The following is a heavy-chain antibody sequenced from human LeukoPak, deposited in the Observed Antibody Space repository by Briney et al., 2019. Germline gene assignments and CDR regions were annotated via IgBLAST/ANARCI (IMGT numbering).Heavy chain of an antibody. Sequence: PGGSLRLSCAASGFTFSDYYMSWIRQAPGKGLEWVSYISSSSSYTDYADSVKGRFTISRDNAKNSLYLQMNSLRAEDTAVYYCARDYSGVTDIFHYWGQGTLVTVSS. V-gene: IGHV3-11*05. CDR2: ISSSSSYT. D-gene: IGHD3-10*01. J-gene: IGHJ4*02. CDR1: GFTFSDYY. CDR3: ARDYSGVTDIFHY.